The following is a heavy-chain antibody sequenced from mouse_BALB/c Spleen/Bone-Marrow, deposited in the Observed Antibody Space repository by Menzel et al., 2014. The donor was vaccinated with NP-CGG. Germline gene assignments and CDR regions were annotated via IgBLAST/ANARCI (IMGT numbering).Heavy chain of an antibody. CDR1: GYTFSSYW. CDR2: ILPGSGST. D-gene: IGHD2-3*01. Sequence: QVQLQQSGGELMKPGASVKISCKATGYTFSSYWLEWVKQRPGHGLEWIGEILPGSGSTNYSEKFKGKATFTADTSSNTAYTQLSSLTSEDSAVYYCARPLYDGYYPWGQGTTRTVSS. CDR3: ARPLYDGYYP. J-gene: IGHJ2*01. V-gene: IGHV1-9*01.